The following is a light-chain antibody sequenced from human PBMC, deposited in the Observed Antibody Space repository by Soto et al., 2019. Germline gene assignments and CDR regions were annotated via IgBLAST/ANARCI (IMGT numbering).Light chain of an antibody. CDR2: RNN. Sequence: QSVLTQSPSASGTPGQRVTISCSGSRSNIGRNFAYWYQHVPGTAPRLLIQRNNERPSGVPDRFSGSKSGTSVSLAISGLRSDDEATYYCAAWDDNLDAQVFGGGTKLTVL. V-gene: IGLV1-47*01. J-gene: IGLJ3*02. CDR3: AAWDDNLDAQV. CDR1: RSNIGRNF.